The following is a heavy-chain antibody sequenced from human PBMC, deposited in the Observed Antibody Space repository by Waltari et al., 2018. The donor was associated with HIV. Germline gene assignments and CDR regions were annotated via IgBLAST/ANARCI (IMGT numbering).Heavy chain of an antibody. V-gene: IGHV3-66*01. J-gene: IGHJ6*02. D-gene: IGHD2-21*02. CDR2: IYSGGST. CDR1: GFTVSSNY. CDR3: ASIAYCGGDCYPRGMDV. Sequence: EVQLVESGGGLVQPGGSLRLSCAASGFTVSSNYQSWVRQAPGKGLEWVSVIYSGGSTYYADSVKGRFTISRDNSKNTLYLQMNSLRAEDTAVYYCASIAYCGGDCYPRGMDVWGQGTTVTVSS.